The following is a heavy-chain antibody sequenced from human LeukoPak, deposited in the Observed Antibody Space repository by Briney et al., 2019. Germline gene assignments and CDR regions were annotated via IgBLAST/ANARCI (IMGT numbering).Heavy chain of an antibody. Sequence: ASVKVSCKSSGYTFTTYGITWVRQAPGQGLEWMGWISTDNGDTNYAQKLQGRVTMTTDTSTSTAYMELRSLRSDDTAVYYCARTMVRGVTDPYYYYGMDVWGQGTTVTVSS. D-gene: IGHD3-10*01. J-gene: IGHJ6*02. CDR2: ISTDNGDT. V-gene: IGHV1-18*01. CDR1: GYTFTTYG. CDR3: ARTMVRGVTDPYYYYGMDV.